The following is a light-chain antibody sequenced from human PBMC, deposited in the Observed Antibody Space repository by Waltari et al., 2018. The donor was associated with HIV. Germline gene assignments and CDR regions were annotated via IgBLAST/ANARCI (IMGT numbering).Light chain of an antibody. J-gene: IGLJ1*01. CDR2: EFT. V-gene: IGLV2-23*02. CDR1: SRTVGSADL. CDR3: CSCPRSGIRYV. Sequence: QSALTQPASVSGSPGQSITISCTGTSRTVGSADLVSWYQQHPGEAPKRSMYEFTKRPAGVSNRFDGAKSGNTASLTISGLQAEDEADYYCCSCPRSGIRYVFGTGTKGTVL.